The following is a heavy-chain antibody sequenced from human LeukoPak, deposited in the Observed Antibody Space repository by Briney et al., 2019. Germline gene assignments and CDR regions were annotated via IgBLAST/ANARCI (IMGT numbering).Heavy chain of an antibody. CDR2: ISSSSSYI. CDR3: AREENYGGNSGDNWFDP. J-gene: IGHJ5*02. Sequence: PGGSLRLSCAASGFTFSSYSMNWVRQAPGKGLEWVSSISSSSSYIYYADSVKGRFTISRDNAKNSLYLQMNSLRAEDTAVYYCAREENYGGNSGDNWFDPWGQGTLVTVSS. D-gene: IGHD4-23*01. V-gene: IGHV3-21*01. CDR1: GFTFSSYS.